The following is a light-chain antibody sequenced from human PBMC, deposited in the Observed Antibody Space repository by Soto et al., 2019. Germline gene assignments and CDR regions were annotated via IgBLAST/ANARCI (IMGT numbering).Light chain of an antibody. Sequence: AVVTQEPSLTVSPGGTVTLTCGSSTGAVTSGHYPYWFQQKPGQAPTTLIYDTTKKHFWTPARFSGSLLGGKAALTLSGAQPEDEADYYCLLSYSGARPYVFGTGTKVTVL. CDR1: TGAVTSGHY. CDR3: LLSYSGARPYV. CDR2: DTT. V-gene: IGLV7-46*01. J-gene: IGLJ1*01.